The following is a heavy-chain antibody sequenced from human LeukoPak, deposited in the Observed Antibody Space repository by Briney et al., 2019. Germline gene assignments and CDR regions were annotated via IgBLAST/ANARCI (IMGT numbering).Heavy chain of an antibody. CDR2: INPNSGGT. CDR3: ARTYYDFWSGYSMRGYFDY. CDR1: GYTFTGYY. J-gene: IGHJ4*02. Sequence: ASVKVSCKASGYTFTGYYMHWVRQAPGQGLEWMGWINPNSGGTNYAQKFQGRVTMTRDTSISTAYMELSRLRSDDTAVYYCARTYYDFWSGYSMRGYFDYWGQGTLVTVSS. D-gene: IGHD3-3*01. V-gene: IGHV1-2*02.